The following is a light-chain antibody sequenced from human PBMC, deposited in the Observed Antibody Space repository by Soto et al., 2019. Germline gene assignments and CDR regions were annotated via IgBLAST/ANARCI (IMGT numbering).Light chain of an antibody. J-gene: IGKJ1*01. V-gene: IGKV1-5*01. Sequence: DIQMTQSPSTLSASVGDRVTITCRASQSISSWLAWYQQKPGKAPKLLIYDASSLEIGVPTRFSGSGSGTEFTRTISSLQPDDFATYYCQQYNSYWTFGQGTKVEIK. CDR1: QSISSW. CDR2: DAS. CDR3: QQYNSYWT.